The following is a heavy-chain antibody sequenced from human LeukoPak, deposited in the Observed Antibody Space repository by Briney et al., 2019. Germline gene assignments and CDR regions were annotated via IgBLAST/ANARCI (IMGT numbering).Heavy chain of an antibody. D-gene: IGHD6-6*01. Sequence: GGSLRLSCAASGFTFSSYWMPWVRQAPGKGLEWVSAISGSGGSTYYADSVKGRFTISRDNSKNTLYLQMNSLRAEDTAVYYCAKGRYSSSSFYKNYYGMDVWGQGTTVTVSS. CDR1: GFTFSSYW. CDR3: AKGRYSSSSFYKNYYGMDV. V-gene: IGHV3-23*01. CDR2: ISGSGGST. J-gene: IGHJ6*02.